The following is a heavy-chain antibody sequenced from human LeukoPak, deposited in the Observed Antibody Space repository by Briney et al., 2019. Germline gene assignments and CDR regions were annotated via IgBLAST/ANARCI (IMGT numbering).Heavy chain of an antibody. CDR1: GGSISSSSYY. J-gene: IGHJ3*02. Sequence: SETLSLTCTVSGGSISSSSYYWGWIRQPPGKGLEWIANIYYSGITYHNPSLKSRVTISVDTSNNQFSLKLSSVTAAHTAVYYCARLGRPDGFDIWGQGTIVTVSS. CDR2: IYYSGIT. CDR3: ARLGRPDGFDI. V-gene: IGHV4-39*01.